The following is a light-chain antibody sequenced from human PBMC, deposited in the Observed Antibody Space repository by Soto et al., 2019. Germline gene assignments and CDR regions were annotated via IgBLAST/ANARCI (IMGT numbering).Light chain of an antibody. V-gene: IGKV3-15*01. CDR2: GAS. CDR3: QQYNNWPRT. J-gene: IGKJ1*01. Sequence: EIVMTQSPATLSVSPGERATLSCRASQSVSSNLGWYQQKPGQAPRLLIYGASTRATGIPARFSGSGSGTEFTLTLSSLQSEDFAVYYCQQYNNWPRTFGQGTKV. CDR1: QSVSSN.